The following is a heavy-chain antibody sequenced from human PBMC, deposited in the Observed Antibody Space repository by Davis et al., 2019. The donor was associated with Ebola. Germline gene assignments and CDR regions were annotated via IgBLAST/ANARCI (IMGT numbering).Heavy chain of an antibody. J-gene: IGHJ4*02. V-gene: IGHV1-46*01. D-gene: IGHD3-9*01. CDR2: INPSGGST. CDR3: ARHHYDILSGYYPYYFDY. Sequence: ASVKVSCKASGYTFTGYYMHWVRQAPGQGLEWMGIINPSGGSTSYAQKFQGRVTMTRDTSTSTVYMELSSLRSEDTAVYYCARHHYDILSGYYPYYFDYWGQGTLVTVSS. CDR1: GYTFTGYY.